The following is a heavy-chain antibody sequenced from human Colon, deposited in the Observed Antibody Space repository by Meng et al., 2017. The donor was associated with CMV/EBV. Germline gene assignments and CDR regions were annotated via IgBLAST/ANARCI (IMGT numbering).Heavy chain of an antibody. J-gene: IGHJ5*02. CDR2: INSNSGAT. V-gene: IGHV1-2*02. CDR3: ERVGGWIGSSSIFGWFDP. Sequence: QGQLVQSGNEVKKPGASVKVSCKGSGYTFTDYYIHWVRQAPGQGLEWMGLINSNSGATKYAQKFQDRITMTRDTSISTAYMELTSLRSDDTAVYYCERVGGWIGSSSIFGWFDPWGQGTLVTVSS. CDR1: GYTFTDYY. D-gene: IGHD6-6*01.